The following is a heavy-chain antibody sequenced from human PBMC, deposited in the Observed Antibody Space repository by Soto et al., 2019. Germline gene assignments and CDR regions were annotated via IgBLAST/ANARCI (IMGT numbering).Heavy chain of an antibody. V-gene: IGHV4-30-4*01. CDR1: GGSITSGDYY. J-gene: IGHJ5*02. CDR3: VARFLDRKGFDP. Sequence: QVQLQESGPGLVKPSQTLSLTCTVSGGSITSGDYYWNWIRQPPGKGLEWIGYIYYSGSTYYKPSLKSRLTISLDTSKNQFSLKLSSVTAADTAVYYCVARFLDRKGFDPWGQGALVTVSS. D-gene: IGHD3-3*01. CDR2: IYYSGST.